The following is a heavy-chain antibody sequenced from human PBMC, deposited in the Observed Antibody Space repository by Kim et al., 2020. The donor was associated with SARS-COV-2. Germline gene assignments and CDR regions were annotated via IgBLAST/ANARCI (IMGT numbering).Heavy chain of an antibody. Sequence: GGSLRLSCAASGFTFSSYWMSWVRQAPGKGLEWVANIKQDGSEKYYVDSVKGRFTISRDNAKNSLYLQMNSLRAEDTAVYYCARDSPISTMVRGPNRGYYYYYGMDVWGQGTTVTVSS. V-gene: IGHV3-7*01. CDR3: ARDSPISTMVRGPNRGYYYYYGMDV. CDR2: IKQDGSEK. CDR1: GFTFSSYW. J-gene: IGHJ6*02. D-gene: IGHD3-10*01.